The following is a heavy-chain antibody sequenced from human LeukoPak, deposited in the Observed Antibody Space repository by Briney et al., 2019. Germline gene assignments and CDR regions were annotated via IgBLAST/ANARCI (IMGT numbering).Heavy chain of an antibody. D-gene: IGHD3-9*01. Sequence: SETLSLTCTVSGGSISNYYWSWIRQPPGKGLEWVGYIYYSGSTNYNPSLKSRVTISVDTSKNQFSLKLSSVTAADTAVYYCARGAGVHYDILTSYYRVHWFDPWGQGTRVTVSS. CDR2: IYYSGST. CDR1: GGSISNYY. V-gene: IGHV4-59*01. CDR3: ARGAGVHYDILTSYYRVHWFDP. J-gene: IGHJ5*02.